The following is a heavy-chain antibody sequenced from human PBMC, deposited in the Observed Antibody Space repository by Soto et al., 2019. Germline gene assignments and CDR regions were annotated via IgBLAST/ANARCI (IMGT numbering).Heavy chain of an antibody. D-gene: IGHD1-20*01. CDR3: VRDVVSPGISGSWGAFDI. J-gene: IGHJ3*02. Sequence: QVQLQESGPGLVKPSETLSLICTVSGGSIRNYFWTWIRQPAGKGLEWIGRIYSSGNTVYNASLKSRVTMSIDMSKNQFSPKLSSMTAADTAVYYCVRDVVSPGISGSWGAFDIWGQGTVVTVSS. CDR1: GGSIRNYF. V-gene: IGHV4-4*07. CDR2: IYSSGNT.